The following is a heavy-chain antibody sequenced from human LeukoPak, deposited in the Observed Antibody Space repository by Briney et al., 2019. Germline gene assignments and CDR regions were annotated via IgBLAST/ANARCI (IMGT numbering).Heavy chain of an antibody. Sequence: SETLSLTCTVSGGSISSGDYYWSWIRQPPGKGLEWIGYIYYSGSTYYNPSLKSRVTISVDTSKNQFSLKLSSVTAADTAVYYCAIPPVEMAKIRPVEYFDNGGRGTRVTVSS. CDR2: IYYSGST. J-gene: IGHJ4*02. V-gene: IGHV4-30-4*01. D-gene: IGHD5-24*01. CDR3: AIPPVEMAKIRPVEYFDN. CDR1: GGSISSGDYY.